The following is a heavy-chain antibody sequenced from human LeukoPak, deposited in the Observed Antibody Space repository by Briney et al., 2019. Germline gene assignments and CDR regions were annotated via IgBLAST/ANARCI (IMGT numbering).Heavy chain of an antibody. J-gene: IGHJ6*03. CDR1: GYTFTSYD. Sequence: VASVKVSCKASGYTFTSYDINWVRQATGQGLEWMGWMNPNSGNTGYAQKFQGRVTMTRNTSISTAYMELSSLRSEDTAVYYCARSPAHYYYYYMDVWGKGTTVTVSS. CDR3: ARSPAHYYYYYMDV. CDR2: MNPNSGNT. V-gene: IGHV1-8*01.